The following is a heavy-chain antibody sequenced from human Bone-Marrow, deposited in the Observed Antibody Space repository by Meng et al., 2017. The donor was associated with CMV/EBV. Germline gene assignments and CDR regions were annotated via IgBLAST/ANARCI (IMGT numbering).Heavy chain of an antibody. CDR1: GFSFSNYA. D-gene: IGHD3-16*01. CDR3: ARAPPTMITDYFDY. V-gene: IGHV3-30-3*01. J-gene: IGHJ4*02. CDR2: ISFDGNNK. Sequence: GGSLRLSCAASGFSFSNYAMHWVRQAPGKGLEWVAIISFDGNNKEYAASVRGRFTISRDISKHTLYLQMNNLRPEDKAVYYCARAPPTMITDYFDYWGQGTVVTVSS.